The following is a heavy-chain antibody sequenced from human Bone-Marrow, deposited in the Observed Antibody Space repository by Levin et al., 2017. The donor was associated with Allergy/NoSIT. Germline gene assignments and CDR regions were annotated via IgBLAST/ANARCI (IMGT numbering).Heavy chain of an antibody. Sequence: KTSETLSLTCTVSGGSISSSSYYWGWIRQPPGKGLEWIGSIYYSGSTYYNPSLKSRVTISVDTSKNQFSLKLSSVTAADTAVYYCARKQDKLVVVAAEDWFDPWGQGTLVTVSS. J-gene: IGHJ5*02. D-gene: IGHD2-15*01. CDR3: ARKQDKLVVVAAEDWFDP. CDR2: IYYSGST. V-gene: IGHV4-39*07. CDR1: GGSISSSSYY.